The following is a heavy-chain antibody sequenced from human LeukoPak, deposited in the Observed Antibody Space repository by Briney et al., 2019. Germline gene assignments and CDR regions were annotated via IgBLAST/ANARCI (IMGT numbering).Heavy chain of an antibody. CDR2: IYYSGST. V-gene: IGHV4-61*01. D-gene: IGHD2-15*01. CDR1: DGSVSSGSYY. Sequence: SETLSLTCTVSDGSVSSGSYYWSWIRQPPGKGLEWIGYIYYSGSTNYNPSLKSRVTISVDTSKNQFSLKLSSVTAADTAVYYCARDLCSGGSCYSFDYWGQGTLVTVSS. CDR3: ARDLCSGGSCYSFDY. J-gene: IGHJ4*02.